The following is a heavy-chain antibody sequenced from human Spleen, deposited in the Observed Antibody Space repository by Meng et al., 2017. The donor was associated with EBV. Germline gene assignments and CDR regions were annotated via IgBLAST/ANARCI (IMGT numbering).Heavy chain of an antibody. CDR2: VDMSGIS. D-gene: IGHD3-22*01. CDR3: ASRGDGIFSNYDWFDL. V-gene: IGHV4-34*01. Sequence: VPLPQWDAGLLTPSETLSLTCSVYGWAFSGIYWSWLRQPPGKGLEWIGEVDMSGISNYNPSLKSRVTMSLATSKTQFSLKLSSVTAADTDVYYCASRGDGIFSNYDWFDLWGQGTLVTVSS. CDR1: GWAFSGIY. J-gene: IGHJ5*02.